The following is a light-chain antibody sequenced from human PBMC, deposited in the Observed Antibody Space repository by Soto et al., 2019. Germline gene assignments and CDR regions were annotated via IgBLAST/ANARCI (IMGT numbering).Light chain of an antibody. CDR1: SSDVGGYNF. V-gene: IGLV2-14*03. CDR3: AAWDDSLNGHV. Sequence: QSVLTQTASVSGSPGQSITISCTGTSSDVGGYNFVSWYQQHPGKAPKLIIHEVTNRPSGVSGRFSGSKSGNTAFLTISGLQAEDEAVYYCAAWDDSLNGHVFGTGTKLTVL. J-gene: IGLJ1*01. CDR2: EVT.